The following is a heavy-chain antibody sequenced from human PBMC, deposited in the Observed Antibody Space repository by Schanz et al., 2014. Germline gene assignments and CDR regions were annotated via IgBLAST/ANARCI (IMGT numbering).Heavy chain of an antibody. J-gene: IGHJ4*02. CDR1: GGSISSSTYY. CDR2: IYYSGST. Sequence: QLQLQESGPGLVKPSETLSLTCTVSGGSISSSTYYWGWIRQPPGKGLEWIGIIYYSGSTYYNTSLKSRVPISVDASKNQFFRKLSSVTAADTAVYYCAKTSVLYPWGYFDYWGQGTLVTVSS. CDR3: AKTSVLYPWGYFDY. V-gene: IGHV4-39*01. D-gene: IGHD2-8*01.